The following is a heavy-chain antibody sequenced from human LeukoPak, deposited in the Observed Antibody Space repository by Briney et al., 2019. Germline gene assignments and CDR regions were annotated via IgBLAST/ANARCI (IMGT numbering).Heavy chain of an antibody. D-gene: IGHD3-22*01. CDR3: ARDGSDYDSRGYYLFY. J-gene: IGHJ4*02. Sequence: ASVKVSCKASGYTFTGYYMHWVRQAPGQGLEWMGWINPNSGGTNYAQKFQGRVTMTRDTSISTAYMELSRLRSDDTAVYYCARDGSDYDSRGYYLFYWGQGTLVTVSS. CDR1: GYTFTGYY. V-gene: IGHV1-2*02. CDR2: INPNSGGT.